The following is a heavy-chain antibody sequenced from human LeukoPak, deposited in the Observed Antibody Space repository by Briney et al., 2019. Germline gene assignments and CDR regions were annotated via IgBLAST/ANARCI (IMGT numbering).Heavy chain of an antibody. V-gene: IGHV4-34*01. D-gene: IGHD2-2*02. CDR2: INHSGST. CDR3: VRGPSDIVVVPAAIRKYYYYYGMDV. Sequence: SETLSLTCAVYGGSFSGYYWSWIRQPPGKGLEWIGEINHSGSTNYNPSLKSRVTTSVDTSKNQFSLKLSSVTAADTAVYYCVRGPSDIVVVPAAIRKYYYYYGMDVWGQGTTVTVSS. CDR1: GGSFSGYY. J-gene: IGHJ6*02.